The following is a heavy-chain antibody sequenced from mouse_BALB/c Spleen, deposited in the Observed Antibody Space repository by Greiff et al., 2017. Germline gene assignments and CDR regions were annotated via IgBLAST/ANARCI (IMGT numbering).Heavy chain of an antibody. CDR2: IWSGGST. D-gene: IGHD1-1*01. Sequence: QVQLQQSGPGLVQPSQSLSITCTVSGFSLTSYGVHWVRQSPGKGLEWLGVIWSGGSTDYNAAFISRLSISKDNSKSQVFFKMNSLQANDTAIYYCATPSYYYGSSYLYYYAMDYWGQGTSVTVSS. CDR3: ATPSYYYGSSYLYYYAMDY. CDR1: GFSLTSYG. J-gene: IGHJ4*01. V-gene: IGHV2-2*02.